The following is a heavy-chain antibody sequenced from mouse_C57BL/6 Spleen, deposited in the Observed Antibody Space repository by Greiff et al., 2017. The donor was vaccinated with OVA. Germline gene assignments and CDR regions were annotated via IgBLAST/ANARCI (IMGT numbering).Heavy chain of an antibody. CDR3: TGSYYGSSYWFAY. Sequence: DVMLVESGGGLVQPGGSMKLSCVASGFTFSNYWMNWVRQSPEKGLEWVAQIRLKSDNYATHYAESVKGRFTISRDDSKSSVYLQMNNLRAEDTGIYYCTGSYYGSSYWFAYWGQGTLVTVSA. J-gene: IGHJ3*01. CDR2: IRLKSDNYAT. CDR1: GFTFSNYW. D-gene: IGHD1-1*01. V-gene: IGHV6-3*01.